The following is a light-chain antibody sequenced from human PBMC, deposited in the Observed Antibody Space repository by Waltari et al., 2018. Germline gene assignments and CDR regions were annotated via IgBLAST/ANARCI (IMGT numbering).Light chain of an antibody. V-gene: IGLV2-14*03. Sequence: QSALTQLASVSGSPAQSTTTYCLGTSSDVGGSNFVSWYQQHPGKAPKFMIYDVSHRPSGVSNRFSGSKSGNTASLTISGLQAEDEADYYCSSYTSSSIRVFGGGTKLTVL. CDR1: SSDVGGSNF. CDR3: SSYTSSSIRV. CDR2: DVS. J-gene: IGLJ3*02.